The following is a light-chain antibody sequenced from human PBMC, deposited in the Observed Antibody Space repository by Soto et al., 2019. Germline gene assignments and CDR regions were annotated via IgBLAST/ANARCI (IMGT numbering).Light chain of an antibody. Sequence: EIVLTQSPGTLSLSPGERAILYCRASQSINNSYLAWYQQMPGRAPRLLIHGASSRAAGIPDRFVVSGSGTDFTLTINRLEPDDFVVDYGHHYDYSPPFPCGPGATVVI. CDR3: HHYDYSPPFP. CDR1: QSINNSY. CDR2: GAS. J-gene: IGKJ3*01. V-gene: IGKV3-20*01.